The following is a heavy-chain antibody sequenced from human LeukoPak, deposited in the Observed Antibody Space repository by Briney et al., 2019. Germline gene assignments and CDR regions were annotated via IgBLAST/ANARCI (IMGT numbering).Heavy chain of an antibody. CDR1: GYTFTSYD. V-gene: IGHV1-8*03. Sequence: ASVKVSCTASGYTFTSYDINWVRQATGQGLEWMGWMNPNSGNTGYAQKFQGRVTITRNTSISTAYMELSSLRSEDTAVDYCARSAVAGYYYYYYYMDVWGKGTTVTVSS. CDR2: MNPNSGNT. D-gene: IGHD6-19*01. J-gene: IGHJ6*03. CDR3: ARSAVAGYYYYYYYMDV.